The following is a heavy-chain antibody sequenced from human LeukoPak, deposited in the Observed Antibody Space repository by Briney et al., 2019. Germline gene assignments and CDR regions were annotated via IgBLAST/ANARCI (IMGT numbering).Heavy chain of an antibody. CDR1: GFTFSSYS. CDR2: ISGSGGST. D-gene: IGHD1-26*01. CDR3: AKAGGSYYASYFDY. J-gene: IGHJ4*02. Sequence: PGGSLRLSCAASGFTFSSYSMNWVRQAPGKGLEWVSAISGSGGSTYYADSVKGRFTISRDNSKNTLYLQMNSLRAEDTAVYYCAKAGGSYYASYFDYWGQGTLVTVSS. V-gene: IGHV3-23*01.